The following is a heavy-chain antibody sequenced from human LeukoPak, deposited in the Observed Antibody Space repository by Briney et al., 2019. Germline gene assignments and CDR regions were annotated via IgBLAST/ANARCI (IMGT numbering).Heavy chain of an antibody. D-gene: IGHD4-17*01. CDR1: GVSFNEYW. V-gene: IGHV3-74*03. J-gene: IGHJ4*02. CDR2: INSAGSTT. CDR3: ARAQIDYGDSGPGDY. Sequence: GGSLRLSCAASGVSFNEYWMHWVRLGPGKGLVWVSLINSAGSTTTSADSVKGRFSISRDNTKNILYLEMKSLRAVDTALYYCARAQIDYGDSGPGDYWGQGTLVTVSS.